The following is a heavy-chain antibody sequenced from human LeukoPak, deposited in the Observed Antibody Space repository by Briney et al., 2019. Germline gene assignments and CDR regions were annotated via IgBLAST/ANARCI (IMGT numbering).Heavy chain of an antibody. CDR1: GFTFSSYW. CDR2: IKQDGSEK. V-gene: IGHV3-7*03. J-gene: IGHJ4*02. CDR3: ARDLTVDIVATTQGY. D-gene: IGHD5-12*01. Sequence: GGSLRLSCAASGFTFSSYWMSWVRQAPGKGLEWVANIKQDGSEKYYVDSVKGRFTISRDNAKNSLYLQMNSLRAEDTAVYYCARDLTVDIVATTQGYWGQGTLDTVSS.